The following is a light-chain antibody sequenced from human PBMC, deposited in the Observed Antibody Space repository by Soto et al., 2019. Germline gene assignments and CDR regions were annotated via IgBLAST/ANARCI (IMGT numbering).Light chain of an antibody. CDR1: QSVSSY. CDR3: QQRRSWRT. Sequence: EIVLTQSPATLSLSPAERATLSCRASQSVSSYLAWYQQKPGQAPRLLIYDASNSAAGIPARFSGSGSGTDFTLTISSIEPADFAVYYWQQRRSWRTFGPGNKGDIK. CDR2: DAS. V-gene: IGKV3-11*01. J-gene: IGKJ3*01.